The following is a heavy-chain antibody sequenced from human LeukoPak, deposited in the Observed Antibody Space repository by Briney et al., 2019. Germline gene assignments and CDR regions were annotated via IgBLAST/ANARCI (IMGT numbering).Heavy chain of an antibody. CDR2: IYYSGNT. CDR1: GGSISSYY. CDR3: AREPHY. Sequence: SETLSLTCTVSGGSISSYYWSWIRQPQGKGLEWIGYIYYSGNTNYNPSLKSRVTISVDTSKNQFSLKLSSVTAADTAVYYCAREPHYWGQGTLVTVSS. J-gene: IGHJ4*02. V-gene: IGHV4-59*01.